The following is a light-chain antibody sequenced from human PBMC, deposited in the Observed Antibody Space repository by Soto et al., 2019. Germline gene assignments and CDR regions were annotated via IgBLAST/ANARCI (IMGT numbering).Light chain of an antibody. J-gene: IGLJ1*01. CDR1: SSDVGSYNL. CDR3: CSYAGSSYV. V-gene: IGLV2-23*02. Sequence: YALTQPASVSGYPGQSITISCTGTSSDVGSYNLVSWYQQHPGKVPKLMIYEVSKRPSGVSNRFSGSKSGNTASLTISGLQAEDEADYYCCSYAGSSYVFGTGTKVTVL. CDR2: EVS.